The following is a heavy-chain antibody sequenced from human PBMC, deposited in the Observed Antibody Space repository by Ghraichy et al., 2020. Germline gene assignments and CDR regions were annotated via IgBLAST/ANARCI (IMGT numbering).Heavy chain of an antibody. CDR3: ARDEDGGDSRYFQH. D-gene: IGHD4-23*01. CDR1: GFSFSSSA. V-gene: IGHV3-21*01. J-gene: IGHJ1*01. CDR2: ISSGSTYT. Sequence: GGSLRLSCAASGFSFSSSAMNWVRQAPGKGLEWVSSISSGSTYTYYADSVKGRFTISRDNPKNSVYLQVNSLRVEDTAVYFCARDEDGGDSRYFQHWGQGTLVTVSS.